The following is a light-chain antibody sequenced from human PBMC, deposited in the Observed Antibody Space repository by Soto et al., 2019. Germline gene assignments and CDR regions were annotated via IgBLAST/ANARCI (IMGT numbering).Light chain of an antibody. Sequence: EIVMTQSRATRSVSPGERSTLACRASQSVSSNLAWYQQKPGQAPRLLXYGASTRATGIPARFSGSGSGKEFTLNISSLQSEDFAVYYCQQYNNWPPMYTFGQGTRLEIK. V-gene: IGKV3-15*01. J-gene: IGKJ5*01. CDR1: QSVSSN. CDR2: GAS. CDR3: QQYNNWPPMYT.